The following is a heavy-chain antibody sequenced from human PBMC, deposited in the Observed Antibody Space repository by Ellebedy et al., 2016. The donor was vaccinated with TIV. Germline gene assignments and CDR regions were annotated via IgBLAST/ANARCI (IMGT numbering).Heavy chain of an antibody. CDR2: ISAYNGNT. CDR3: AGEIDSSGYWYYDL. Sequence: AASVKVPCKASVCPFGSYTIIWLRHPPEQGLEWMGWISAYNGNTNYAQKLQGRVTMTTDTSTSTAYMELMSLRCDDTAVYYFAGEIDSSGYWYYDLWGRGTLVTVSS. J-gene: IGHJ2*01. CDR1: VCPFGSYT. V-gene: IGHV1-18*04. D-gene: IGHD6-6*01.